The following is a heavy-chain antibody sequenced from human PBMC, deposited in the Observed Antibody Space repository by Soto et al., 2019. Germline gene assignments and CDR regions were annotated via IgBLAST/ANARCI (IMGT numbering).Heavy chain of an antibody. CDR1: GFTFSSYS. CDR2: ISSSSSYI. J-gene: IGHJ4*02. CDR3: ARVMAYCGGDCYPDY. Sequence: EVQMVESGGGLVKPGGSLRLSCAASGFTFSSYSMNWVRQAPGKGLEWVSSISSSSSYIYNADSVKGRFTISRDNAKNSLYLQMNSLRAEDTAVYYCARVMAYCGGDCYPDYCGQGTLVTVSS. D-gene: IGHD2-21*02. V-gene: IGHV3-21*01.